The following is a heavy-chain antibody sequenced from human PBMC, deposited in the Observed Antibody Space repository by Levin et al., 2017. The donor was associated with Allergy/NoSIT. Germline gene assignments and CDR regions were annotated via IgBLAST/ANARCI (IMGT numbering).Heavy chain of an antibody. Sequence: NESGPTLVKPTQTLTLTCSFSGFSLTTRGEGVGWIRQPPGKALEWLALIYWDDDKRYSPSLKTRPTVTKETSDNQVVLIMTNMDPVDTGTYYCAHFLDVYNYGSGSYRYFDYWGQGTLVTVSS. CDR1: GFSLTTRGEG. CDR2: IYWDDDK. J-gene: IGHJ4*02. CDR3: AHFLDVYNYGSGSYRYFDY. D-gene: IGHD3-10*01. V-gene: IGHV2-5*02.